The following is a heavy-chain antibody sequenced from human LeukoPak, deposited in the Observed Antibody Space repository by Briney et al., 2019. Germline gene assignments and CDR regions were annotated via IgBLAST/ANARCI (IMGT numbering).Heavy chain of an antibody. D-gene: IGHD3-10*01. Sequence: PSETLSLTCNVSGYSISSGYYWGWIRQPPGKGLEYIGSIFHTGSADYNPSLKSRVTLSVDTSKNQFSLKLSSVTAADTAVYYCARTRYYYNSRSYGAPYYFDYWGQGTLVTVSS. CDR3: ARTRYYYNSRSYGAPYYFDY. J-gene: IGHJ4*02. CDR2: IFHTGSA. CDR1: GYSISSGYY. V-gene: IGHV4-38-2*02.